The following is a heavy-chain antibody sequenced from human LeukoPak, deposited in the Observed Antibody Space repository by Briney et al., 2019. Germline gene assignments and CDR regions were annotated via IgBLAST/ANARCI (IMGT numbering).Heavy chain of an antibody. CDR3: ARAFYPGIAAAGFFDY. Sequence: GASVKVSCKASGYTFTSYGISWVRQAPGRGLEWMGWISAYNGNTNYAQKLQGRVTMTTDTSTSTAYMELRSLRSDDTAVYYCARAFYPGIAAAGFFDYWGQGTLVTVSS. J-gene: IGHJ4*02. D-gene: IGHD6-13*01. CDR1: GYTFTSYG. V-gene: IGHV1-18*01. CDR2: ISAYNGNT.